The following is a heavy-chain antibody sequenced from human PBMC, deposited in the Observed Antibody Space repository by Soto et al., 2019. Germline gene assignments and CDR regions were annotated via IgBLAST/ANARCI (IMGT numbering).Heavy chain of an antibody. CDR3: ARDRRLYCSGGSCYSTVDY. V-gene: IGHV1-18*01. D-gene: IGHD2-15*01. CDR2: ISPYNGNT. J-gene: IGHJ4*02. Sequence: QVQLVQSGVEVKKPGASVKVSCKASGYTFTSYAFSWVRQAPGQGLEWMGWISPYNGNTNYAQKFQGRVTMTIDTSTSTAYMELRRLRSDDTAVYYCARDRRLYCSGGSCYSTVDYWGQGTLVTVSS. CDR1: GYTFTSYA.